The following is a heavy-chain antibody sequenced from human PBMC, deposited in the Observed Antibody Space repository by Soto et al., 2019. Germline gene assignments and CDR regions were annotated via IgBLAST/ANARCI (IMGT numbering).Heavy chain of an antibody. CDR2: IYYSGST. J-gene: IGHJ5*02. CDR3: ARQAHHDNWFDP. V-gene: IGHV4-39*01. Sequence: ASETLSLTCTVSGGSLSSSGYYWGWIRQPPGKGLEYIGRIYYSGSTYYNPSLKSRVTISVDTSKNYFSLKLRSVTAADTAVYYCARQAHHDNWFDPWGQGTLVTVSS. CDR1: GGSLSSSGYY.